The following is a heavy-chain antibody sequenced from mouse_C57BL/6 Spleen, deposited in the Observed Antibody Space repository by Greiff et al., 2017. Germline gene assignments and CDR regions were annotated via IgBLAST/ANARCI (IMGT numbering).Heavy chain of an antibody. V-gene: IGHV5-6*01. CDR2: ISSGGSYT. CDR3: ARRHYEYDDYYAMDD. D-gene: IGHD2-4*01. J-gene: IGHJ4*01. CDR1: GFTFSSYG. Sequence: EVQLVESGGDLVKPGGSLKLSCAASGFTFSSYGMSWVRQTPDKRLEWVATISSGGSYTYYPDRVKGRFTISRDTAKNTLYLQRSVLKAEDTAMYYCARRHYEYDDYYAMDDGGQGTSVTVSS.